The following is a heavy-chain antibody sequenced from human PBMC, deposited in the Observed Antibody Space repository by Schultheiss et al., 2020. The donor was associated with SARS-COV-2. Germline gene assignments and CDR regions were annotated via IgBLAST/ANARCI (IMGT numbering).Heavy chain of an antibody. J-gene: IGHJ4*02. CDR3: AAYRVGGSGRGD. D-gene: IGHD2-15*01. Sequence: SETLSLTCAVSGYSISSGYYWGWIRQPPGKGLEWIGSIYHSGSTYYNPSLKSRVTISVDTSKNQFSLKLSSVTAANTAVYYCAAYRVGGSGRGDWGQGALVTVSS. CDR1: GYSISSGYY. CDR2: IYHSGST. V-gene: IGHV4-38-2*01.